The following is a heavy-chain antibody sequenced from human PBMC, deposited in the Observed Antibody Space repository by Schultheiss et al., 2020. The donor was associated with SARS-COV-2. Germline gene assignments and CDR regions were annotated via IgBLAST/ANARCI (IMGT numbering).Heavy chain of an antibody. J-gene: IGHJ3*02. CDR2: ISWNSGSI. CDR3: AKGGTTVVTRGGFDI. CDR1: GFTFDDYA. Sequence: SLKISCAASGFTFDDYAMHWVRQAPGKGLEWVSGISWNSGSIGYADSVKGRFTISRDNAKNSLYLQMNSLRAEDTALYYCAKGGTTVVTRGGFDIWGQGTMVTVSS. D-gene: IGHD4-23*01. V-gene: IGHV3-9*01.